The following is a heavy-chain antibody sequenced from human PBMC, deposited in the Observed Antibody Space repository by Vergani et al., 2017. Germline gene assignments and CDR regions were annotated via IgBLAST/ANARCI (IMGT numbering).Heavy chain of an antibody. J-gene: IGHJ6*02. V-gene: IGHV1-2*02. CDR2: INPNSGGT. D-gene: IGHD3-9*01. Sequence: QVQLVQSGAEVKKPGASVKVSCKASGYTFTGYYIHWVRQAPGQGLEWMGWINPNSGGTNYAQKFQGRVTMTRDTSISTAYMELSRLRSDDTAVYYCARDSNEILTGYYEHYYYYGMDVWGQGTTVTVSS. CDR1: GYTFTGYY. CDR3: ARDSNEILTGYYEHYYYYGMDV.